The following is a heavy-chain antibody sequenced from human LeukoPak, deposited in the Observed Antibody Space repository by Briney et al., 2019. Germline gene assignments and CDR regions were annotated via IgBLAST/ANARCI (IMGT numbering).Heavy chain of an antibody. V-gene: IGHV3-69-1*01. Sequence: PGRSLRLSCAASGFTFTNYAMNWVRQAPGKGLEWISYISSSKNMYYADSVKGRFTTSRDNARNSLYLQMNSLRAEDTAVYYCAREGLSGSYTENWGQGTLVTVSS. J-gene: IGHJ4*02. CDR2: ISSSKNM. CDR1: GFTFTNYA. CDR3: AREGLSGSYTEN. D-gene: IGHD3-10*01.